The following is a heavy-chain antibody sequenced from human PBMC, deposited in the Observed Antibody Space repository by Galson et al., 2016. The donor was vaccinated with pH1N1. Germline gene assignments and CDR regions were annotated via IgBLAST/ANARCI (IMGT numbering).Heavy chain of an antibody. Sequence: SVKVSCKVSGYTLTDLSFHWVRQAPGKGLEWMGGFDPDNMERLYAQTFQGRVTMTEDTSTNTAYMELSSLRSEDTAIYSCTIRRWGDSGWDRVGFEPWGQGTLVTVSS. V-gene: IGHV1-24*01. D-gene: IGHD1-26*01. CDR2: FDPDNMER. CDR3: TIRRWGDSGWDRVGFEP. J-gene: IGHJ5*02. CDR1: GYTLTDLS.